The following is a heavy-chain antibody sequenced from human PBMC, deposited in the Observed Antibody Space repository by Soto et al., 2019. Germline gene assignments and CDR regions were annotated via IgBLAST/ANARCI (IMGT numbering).Heavy chain of an antibody. CDR1: GYTFTSYG. Sequence: ASVKVSCKASGYTFTSYGISWVRQAPGQGLEWMGWISAYNGNTNYAQKLQDRVTMTTDTSTSTAYMELRSLRSDDTAVYYCARLRQLLNWFDPWGQGTLVTVSS. V-gene: IGHV1-18*01. CDR2: ISAYNGNT. J-gene: IGHJ5*02. D-gene: IGHD5-18*01. CDR3: ARLRQLLNWFDP.